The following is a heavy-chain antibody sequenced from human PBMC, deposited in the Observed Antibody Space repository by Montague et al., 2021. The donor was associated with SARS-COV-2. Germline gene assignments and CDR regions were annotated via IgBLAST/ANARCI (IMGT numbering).Heavy chain of an antibody. CDR1: GGSFSTYS. CDR3: ARLGDGVVPSPILGVGPYYSFCYMDV. CDR2: IHHGGST. D-gene: IGHD3-10*01. V-gene: IGHV4-34*01. Sequence: SETLSLTCTVHGGSFSTYSWNWIRNRPGPGLEWIWEIHHGGSTNYNPTPKIRVTISVDTSKNQFALKLTSVAAADTAVYYCARLGDGVVPSPILGVGPYYSFCYMDVWGLGTTVTVSS. J-gene: IGHJ6*03.